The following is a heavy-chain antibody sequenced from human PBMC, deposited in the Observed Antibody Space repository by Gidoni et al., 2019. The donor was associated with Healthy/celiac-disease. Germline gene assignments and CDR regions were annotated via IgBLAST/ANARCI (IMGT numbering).Heavy chain of an antibody. CDR2: IYYSGST. J-gene: IGHJ5*02. Sequence: QLQLQESGPGLVKPSETLSLTCTVSGGSYSSSSDYWGWIRQPPGKGLEWIGSIYYSGSTYYNPSLKSRVTISVDTSKIQFSLKLSSVTAADTAVYYCAGHPNNWFDPWGQGTLVTVSS. CDR3: AGHPNNWFDP. V-gene: IGHV4-39*01. CDR1: GGSYSSSSDY.